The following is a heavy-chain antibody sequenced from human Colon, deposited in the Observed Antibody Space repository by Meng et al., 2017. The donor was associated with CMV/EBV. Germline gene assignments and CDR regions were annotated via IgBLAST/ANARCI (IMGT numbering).Heavy chain of an antibody. D-gene: IGHD6-13*01. J-gene: IGHJ5*02. CDR2: IIPMFGSP. Sequence: QVQLVQSVVKVKNPWSSGKVSCKSSGGTFDTSTCNWVRQAPGQGLEWMGGIIPMFGSPSYSQKFRGRVTITADELEVNSLRSEDTAVYYCARGKQAGFDLWGQGTLVTVSS. CDR3: ARGKQAGFDL. CDR1: GGTFDTST. V-gene: IGHV1-69*12.